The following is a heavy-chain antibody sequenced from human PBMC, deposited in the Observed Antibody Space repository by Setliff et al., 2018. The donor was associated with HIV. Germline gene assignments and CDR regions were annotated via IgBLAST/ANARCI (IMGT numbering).Heavy chain of an antibody. J-gene: IGHJ4*02. CDR2: IYYSGST. D-gene: IGHD6-19*01. V-gene: IGHV4-59*11. CDR1: GGSISSHY. Sequence: ETLSLTCAVSGGSISSHYWSWIRQPPGKGLEWIGYIYYSGSTKYNPSLKSRVTISVDTSKNHFSLKLSSVTAADTAVYYCARDPSSGWSYYFDYWGQGTLVTVSS. CDR3: ARDPSSGWSYYFDY.